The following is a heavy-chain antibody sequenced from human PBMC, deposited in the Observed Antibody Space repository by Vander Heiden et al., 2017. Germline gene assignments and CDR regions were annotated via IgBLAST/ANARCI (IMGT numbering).Heavy chain of an antibody. J-gene: IGHJ6*02. CDR2: ISSISSYI. CDR3: ARDKDSGWSGWYYYYGMDV. CDR1: AFTFSRYS. D-gene: IGHD6-19*01. Sequence: EVQLVEPGGGLVKPGGSLRLTCAASAFTFSRYSMHWVRQAPGKVLEWVSSISSISSYIYDADSVKGRFTISRDNAKNSLYLQMNSLRAEDTAVYYCARDKDSGWSGWYYYYGMDVWGQGTTVTVSS. V-gene: IGHV3-21*01.